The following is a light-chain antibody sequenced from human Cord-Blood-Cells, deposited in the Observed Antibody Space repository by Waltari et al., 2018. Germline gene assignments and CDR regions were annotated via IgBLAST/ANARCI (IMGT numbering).Light chain of an antibody. V-gene: IGKV3-11*01. J-gene: IGKJ4*01. CDR2: DAS. CDR3: QQRSNWPPLT. Sequence: EIVLPQSPTTLSLSPGERATLSCRASQSVSSYLAWYKQKPGQAPRLLIYDASNRATGIPARFSGSGSGTDFTLTISSLEPEDFAVYYCQQRSNWPPLTFGGGTKVEIK. CDR1: QSVSSY.